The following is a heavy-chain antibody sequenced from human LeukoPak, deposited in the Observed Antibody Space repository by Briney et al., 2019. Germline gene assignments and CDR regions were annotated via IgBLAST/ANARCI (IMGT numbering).Heavy chain of an antibody. V-gene: IGHV3-33*01. Sequence: PGGSLRLSCAASGFIFSNYGMHWVRQAPGKGLEWVAVIWYDGSDKYYADSVKGRFTISRDNSKNTLYLQMNSLRAEDTAVYYCARDLKTSGWYGDFDYWGQGTLVTVSS. CDR1: GFIFSNYG. J-gene: IGHJ4*02. D-gene: IGHD6-19*01. CDR3: ARDLKTSGWYGDFDY. CDR2: IWYDGSDK.